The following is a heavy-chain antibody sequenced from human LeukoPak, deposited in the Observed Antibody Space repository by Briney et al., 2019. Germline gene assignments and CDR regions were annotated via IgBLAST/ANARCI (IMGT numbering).Heavy chain of an antibody. CDR2: INPNSGGT. CDR1: GYTFTDYY. D-gene: IGHD1-26*01. V-gene: IGHV1-2*02. Sequence: ASVKVSCKASGYTFTDYYMHWVRQAPGQGLEWMGWINPNSGGTNYAQKFQGRVTMTRDTSISTAYMELRRLRSDDTAVYYCARELSSFSGNFDYWGQGTLVTVSS. J-gene: IGHJ4*02. CDR3: ARELSSFSGNFDY.